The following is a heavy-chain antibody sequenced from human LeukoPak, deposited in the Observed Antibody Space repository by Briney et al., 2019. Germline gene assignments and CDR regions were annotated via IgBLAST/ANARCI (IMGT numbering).Heavy chain of an antibody. CDR2: ISYDGSNK. Sequence: GGSLRLSCAASGFSFSSYSMNWVRQAPGKGLEWVAIISYDGSNKYYADSVKGRFTISRDNSKNMLYLQMNTLRAEDTALYYCAREDYGALYFDYWGQGTLVTVSS. J-gene: IGHJ4*02. CDR1: GFSFSSYS. V-gene: IGHV3-30*03. D-gene: IGHD4-17*01. CDR3: AREDYGALYFDY.